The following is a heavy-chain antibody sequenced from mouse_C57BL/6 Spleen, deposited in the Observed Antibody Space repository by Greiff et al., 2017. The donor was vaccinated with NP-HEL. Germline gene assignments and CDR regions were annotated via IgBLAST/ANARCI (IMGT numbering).Heavy chain of an antibody. CDR1: GFPFRGYG. CDR3: ASDRAGAAVFAY. CDR2: ISSGGSYT. J-gene: IGHJ3*01. V-gene: IGHV5-6*01. D-gene: IGHD3-2*01. Sequence: VQLKESEGDLVKPGGSLKLSCAPSGFPFRGYGMSWVRQTPDKRLEGVATISSGGSYTYYPDSVKGRVTISRDKAKNTLYLQMSSLKSEDTAVYYCASDRAGAAVFAYWGQGTLVTVSA.